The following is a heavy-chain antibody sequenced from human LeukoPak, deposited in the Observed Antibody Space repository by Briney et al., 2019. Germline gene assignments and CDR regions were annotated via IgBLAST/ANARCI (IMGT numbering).Heavy chain of an antibody. D-gene: IGHD3-3*01. V-gene: IGHV3-33*06. CDR2: IWYDGSNK. J-gene: IGHJ5*02. Sequence: GRSLRLSCAASGFTFSSYGMHWVRQAPGKGLEWVAFIWYDGSNKYYADSVKGRFTIPRDNSKNTLYLQMNSLRAEDTAVYYCAKGYDFWSGYPTQNWFDPWGQGTLVTVSS. CDR1: GFTFSSYG. CDR3: AKGYDFWSGYPTQNWFDP.